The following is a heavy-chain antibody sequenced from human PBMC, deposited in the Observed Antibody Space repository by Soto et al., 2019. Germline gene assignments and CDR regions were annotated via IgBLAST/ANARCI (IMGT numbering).Heavy chain of an antibody. CDR1: GGSISSHS. CDR3: ARRVQANSTVVQGNWLVP. D-gene: IGHD1-1*01. J-gene: IGHJ5*02. V-gene: IGHV4-59*08. Sequence: SETLSLTCSVSGGSISSHSWNWIRQPPGRGLEWIGHVYSSGSTNYNPSLESRVTISVDTSKNQFSLKLTSLTAADTAVYYCARRVQANSTVVQGNWLVPWGQGTLVTVSS. CDR2: VYSSGST.